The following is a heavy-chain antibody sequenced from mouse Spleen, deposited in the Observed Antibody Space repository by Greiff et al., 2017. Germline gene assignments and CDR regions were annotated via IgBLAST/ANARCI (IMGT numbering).Heavy chain of an antibody. CDR3: AKNSYYSYDVAWFAY. CDR2: ISSGGGNT. J-gene: IGHJ3*01. V-gene: IGHV5-9*04. Sequence: EVKLVESGGGLVKPGGSLKLSCAASGFTFSSYTMSWVRQTPAKRLEWVATISSGGGNTYYPDSVKGRFTISRDNARNTLYLQMSSLRSEDTAMYYCAKNSYYSYDVAWFAYWGQGTLVTVSA. D-gene: IGHD2-12*01. CDR1: GFTFSSYT.